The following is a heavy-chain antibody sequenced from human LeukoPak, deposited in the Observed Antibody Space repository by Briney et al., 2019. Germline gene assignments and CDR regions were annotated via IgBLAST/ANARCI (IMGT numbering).Heavy chain of an antibody. V-gene: IGHV4-34*01. CDR1: GGSFSGYY. Sequence: KSSETLSLTCAVYGGSFSGYYWSWIRQPPGKGLEWIGEINHSGSTNYNPSLKSRVTISVDTPKNQFSLKLSSVTAADTAVYYCASQYPTVVTHDYWGQGTLVTVSS. D-gene: IGHD4-17*01. J-gene: IGHJ4*02. CDR2: INHSGST. CDR3: ASQYPTVVTHDY.